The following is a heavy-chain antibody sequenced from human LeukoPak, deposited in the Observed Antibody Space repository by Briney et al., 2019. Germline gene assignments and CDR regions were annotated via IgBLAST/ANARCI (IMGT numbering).Heavy chain of an antibody. CDR2: INHSGST. CDR1: GGPFSDYY. CDR3: ARESHWAYETYYFDY. J-gene: IGHJ4*02. V-gene: IGHV4-34*01. Sequence: SETLSLTCAVYGGPFSDYYWSWIRQPPGKGLEWIGEINHSGSTNYNPSLKSQVTISLDTSKNQFSLKLSSVTAADMAVYYCARESHWAYETYYFDYWGQGTLVTVSS. D-gene: IGHD3-16*01.